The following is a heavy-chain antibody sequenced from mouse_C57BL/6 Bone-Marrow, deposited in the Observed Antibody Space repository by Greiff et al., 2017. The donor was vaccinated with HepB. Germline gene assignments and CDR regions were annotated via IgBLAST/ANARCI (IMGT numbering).Heavy chain of an antibody. CDR2: IYPRSGNT. CDR3: ARFYDGSSSYALDY. Sequence: VQLVESGAELARPGASVKLSCKASGYTFTSYGISWVKQRTGQGLEWIGEIYPRSGNTYYNEKFKGKATLTADKSSSTAYMELRSLTSEDSAVYFCARFYDGSSSYALDYWGQGTSVTVSS. CDR1: GYTFTSYG. J-gene: IGHJ4*01. V-gene: IGHV1-81*01. D-gene: IGHD1-1*01.